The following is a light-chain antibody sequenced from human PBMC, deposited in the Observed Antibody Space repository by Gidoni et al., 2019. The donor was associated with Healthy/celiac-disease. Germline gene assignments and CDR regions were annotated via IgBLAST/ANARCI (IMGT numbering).Light chain of an antibody. CDR2: QDY. V-gene: IGLV3-1*01. Sequence: SYELSQPPSVSVSPGQTASITCSGDRLGDKYVYWYQQKPGQSPVLVIYQDYKRPAGIPERFFGSNSGNTATLTISGTQATEEADYYCQTWDTSVRVFGGGTKLTVL. J-gene: IGLJ2*01. CDR3: QTWDTSVRV. CDR1: RLGDKY.